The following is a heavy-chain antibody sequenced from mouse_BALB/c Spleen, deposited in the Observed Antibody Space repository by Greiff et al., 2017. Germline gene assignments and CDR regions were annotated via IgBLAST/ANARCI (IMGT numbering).Heavy chain of an antibody. V-gene: IGHV3-6*02. D-gene: IGHD1-2*01. CDR3: ARVGYGYVGKDY. J-gene: IGHJ2*01. CDR1: GYSITSGYS. CDR2: ISYDGSN. Sequence: EVQLQQSGPGLVKPSQSLSLTCSVTGYSITSGYSWNWIRQFPGNKLEWMGYISYDGSNNYNPSLKNRISITRDTAKNQFFLTLNSVTTEDTATYYWARVGYGYVGKDYWGQGTTLTVSS.